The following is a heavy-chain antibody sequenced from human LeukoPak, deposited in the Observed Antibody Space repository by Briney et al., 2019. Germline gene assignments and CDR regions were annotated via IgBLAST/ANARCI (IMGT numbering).Heavy chain of an antibody. CDR2: IYPADSDT. J-gene: IGHJ6*03. CDR3: AKGYYYMDV. Sequence: NTGESLKISCKGSGYSFSSYWIGWVRQMPGKGLEWMGIIYPADSDTRYSPSFQGQVTISADKSISTAYLQWNSLKASDTAMYYCAKGYYYMDVWGKGTTVTVSS. CDR1: GYSFSSYW. V-gene: IGHV5-51*01.